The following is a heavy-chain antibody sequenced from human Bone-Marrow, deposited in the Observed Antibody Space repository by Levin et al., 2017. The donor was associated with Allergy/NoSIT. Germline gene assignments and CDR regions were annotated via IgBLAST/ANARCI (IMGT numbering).Heavy chain of an antibody. D-gene: IGHD3-16*02. CDR1: GFIFSRYG. J-gene: IGHJ4*02. Sequence: GGSLRLSCAASGFIFSRYGMQWVRQAPGKGLEWVAAVTNDGHNEYYGDSVKGRFTISRDNSKNTLYLQMNSLRADDTAVYYCVRGFYQVIDYWGQGTLVTVSS. V-gene: IGHV3-33*05. CDR3: VRGFYQVIDY. CDR2: VTNDGHNE.